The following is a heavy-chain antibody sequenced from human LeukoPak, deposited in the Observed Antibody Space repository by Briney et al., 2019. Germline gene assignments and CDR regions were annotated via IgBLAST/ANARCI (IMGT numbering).Heavy chain of an antibody. CDR1: GGSISSGGYS. CDR3: ARGRKGGYFDY. Sequence: PSETLSLTCAVSGGSISSGGYSWSWIRQPPGKGLEWIGYIYHSGGTYYNPSLKSRVTISVDRSKNQFSLKLSSVTAADTAVYYCARGRKGGYFDYWGQGTLVTVSS. CDR2: IYHSGGT. J-gene: IGHJ4*02. V-gene: IGHV4-30-2*01.